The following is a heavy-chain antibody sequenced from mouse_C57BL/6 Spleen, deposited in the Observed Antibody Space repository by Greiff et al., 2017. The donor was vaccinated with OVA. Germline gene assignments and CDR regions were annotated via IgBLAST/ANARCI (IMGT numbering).Heavy chain of an antibody. CDR1: GYTFTSYW. Sequence: VKLQQPGAELVMPGASVKLSCKASGYTFTSYWMHWVKQRPGQGLEWIGEIDPSDSYTNYNQKFKGKSTLTVDKSSSTAYMQLSSLTSEDSAVYYCARSKGILYAMDYWGQGTSVTVSS. V-gene: IGHV1-69*01. CDR2: IDPSDSYT. J-gene: IGHJ4*01. CDR3: ARSKGILYAMDY.